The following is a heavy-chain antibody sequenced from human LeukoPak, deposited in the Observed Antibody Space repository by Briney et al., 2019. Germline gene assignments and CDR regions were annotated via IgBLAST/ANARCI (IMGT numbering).Heavy chain of an antibody. J-gene: IGHJ4*02. Sequence: GGSLRLSCAASGFAFSSYEMNWVRQAPGKGLEWVSYISSSGSTIYYADSVKGRFTISRDNAKNSLYLQMNSLRAEDTAVYYCAGAYRSSYYYGSPIDYWGQGTLVTVSS. CDR1: GFAFSSYE. CDR2: ISSSGSTI. D-gene: IGHD3-10*01. V-gene: IGHV3-48*03. CDR3: AGAYRSSYYYGSPIDY.